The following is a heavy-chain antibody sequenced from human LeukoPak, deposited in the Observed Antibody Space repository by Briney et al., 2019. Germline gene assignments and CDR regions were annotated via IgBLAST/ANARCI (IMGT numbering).Heavy chain of an antibody. J-gene: IGHJ4*02. CDR1: GFTFSSYA. D-gene: IGHD6-13*01. V-gene: IGHV3-30-3*01. CDR3: ARDSSTDY. CDR2: ISYDGSNK. Sequence: GGSLRLSCAASGFTFSSYAMHWVRQAPGKGLEWVAVISYDGSNKYYADSVKGRFTISRDNSKNTLYLQMNSLRAEDTAVYYCARDSSTDYWGQGTLVTVSS.